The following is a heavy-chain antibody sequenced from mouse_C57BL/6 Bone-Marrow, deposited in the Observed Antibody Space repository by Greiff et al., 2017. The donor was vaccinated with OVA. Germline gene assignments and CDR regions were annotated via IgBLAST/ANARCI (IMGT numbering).Heavy chain of an antibody. CDR2: IYPGSGNT. CDR3: ARGDYYGSPFAY. CDR1: GYTFTDYY. D-gene: IGHD1-1*01. Sequence: QVQLQQSGAELVRPGASVKLSCKASGYTFTDYYINWVKQRPGQGLEWIARIYPGSGNTYYNEKFKGKATLTAEKSSSTAYMQLSSLTSEDSAVYFCARGDYYGSPFAYWGQGTLVTVSA. V-gene: IGHV1-76*01. J-gene: IGHJ3*01.